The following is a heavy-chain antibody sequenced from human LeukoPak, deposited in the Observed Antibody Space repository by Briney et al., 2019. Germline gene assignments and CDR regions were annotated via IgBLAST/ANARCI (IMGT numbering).Heavy chain of an antibody. CDR1: GGSISSYY. D-gene: IGHD3-3*01. Sequence: SETLSLTCTVSGGSISSYYWSWIRQPPGKGLEWIGYIYYSGSTNYNPSLKSRVTISVDTSKNQFSLKLSSVTAADTAVYYCARCGTPYYDFWSGYGDAFDIWGQGTMVTVSS. J-gene: IGHJ3*02. CDR3: ARCGTPYYDFWSGYGDAFDI. V-gene: IGHV4-59*01. CDR2: IYYSGST.